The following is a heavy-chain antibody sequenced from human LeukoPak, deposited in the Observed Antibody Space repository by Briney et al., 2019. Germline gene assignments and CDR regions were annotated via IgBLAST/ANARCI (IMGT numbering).Heavy chain of an antibody. Sequence: SETLSLTCAVSGYSISSGYYWGWIRQPPGKGLEWIGSISYSGSTYYNPSLKSRVTISVDTSKNQFSLKLSSVTAADTAVYYCARQSGGGSSPYWGQGTLVTVSS. CDR1: GYSISSGYY. CDR2: ISYSGST. D-gene: IGHD6-6*01. J-gene: IGHJ4*02. V-gene: IGHV4-38-2*01. CDR3: ARQSGGGSSPY.